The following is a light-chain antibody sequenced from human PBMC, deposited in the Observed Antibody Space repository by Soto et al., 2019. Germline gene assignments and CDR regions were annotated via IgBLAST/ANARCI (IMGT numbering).Light chain of an antibody. CDR1: SSDIGAYNF. CDR2: DVN. CDR3: TSWTTSTTMI. Sequence: QSALTQPASVSGSPGQSITISCTGTSSDIGAYNFVSWYQQHPGKAPKLMLYDVNIRPSGVSNRFSGSKSGNTASLTISGLQAEDEADYYCTSWTTSTTMIFGVGTKLTV. V-gene: IGLV2-14*03. J-gene: IGLJ2*01.